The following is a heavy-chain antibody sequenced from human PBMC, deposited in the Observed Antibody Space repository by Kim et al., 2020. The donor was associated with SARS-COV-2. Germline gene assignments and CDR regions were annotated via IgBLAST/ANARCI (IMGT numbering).Heavy chain of an antibody. J-gene: IGHJ4*02. CDR3: HYGGYEY. D-gene: IGHD5-12*01. Sequence: IVGTANYAQKFQGRVTITADESTSTAYMELSSLRSEDTAVYYCHYGGYEYWGQGTLVTVSS. CDR2: IVGTA. V-gene: IGHV1-69*01.